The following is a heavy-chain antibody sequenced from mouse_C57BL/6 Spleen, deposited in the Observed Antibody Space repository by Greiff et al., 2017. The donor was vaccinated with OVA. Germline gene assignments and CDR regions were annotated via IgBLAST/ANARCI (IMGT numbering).Heavy chain of an antibody. CDR2: IDPEDGDT. J-gene: IGHJ2*01. V-gene: IGHV14-1*01. CDR1: GFNIKDYY. D-gene: IGHD2-4*01. CDR3: TGYDYDAYFDY. Sequence: VQLQQSGAELVRPGASVKLSCTASGFNIKDYYMHWVKQRPEQGLEWIGRIDPEDGDTEYAPKFQGKATMTADTSSNTAYLQLSSLTSEDTAVYYCTGYDYDAYFDYWGQGTTLTVSS.